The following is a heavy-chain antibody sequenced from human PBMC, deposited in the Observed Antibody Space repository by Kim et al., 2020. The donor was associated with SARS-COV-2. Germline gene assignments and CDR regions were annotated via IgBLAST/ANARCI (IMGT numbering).Heavy chain of an antibody. CDR3: ARVVVRGDDDAFDI. D-gene: IGHD3-10*01. V-gene: IGHV3-11*05. J-gene: IGHJ3*02. Sequence: ADSGQARFTSSRDNAKHSLYLQMNSLRAEDTAVYYCARVVVRGDDDAFDIWGQGTMVTVSS.